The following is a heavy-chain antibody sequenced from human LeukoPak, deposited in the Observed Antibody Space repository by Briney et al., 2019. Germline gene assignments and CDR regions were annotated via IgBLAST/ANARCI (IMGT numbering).Heavy chain of an antibody. J-gene: IGHJ4*02. CDR1: GFPFSSYG. CDR2: LVYDERN. CDR3: AKGSYYDSSGSFYFDY. V-gene: IGHV3-30*02. Sequence: PGGSLRLSCAASGFPFSSYGMHWVRQAPGKGLEWVARLVYDERNDYANSVKGRFTISRDNSKNTLYVQVNSLGTEDTAAYYCAKGSYYDSSGSFYFDYWGQGTLVTVSS. D-gene: IGHD3-22*01.